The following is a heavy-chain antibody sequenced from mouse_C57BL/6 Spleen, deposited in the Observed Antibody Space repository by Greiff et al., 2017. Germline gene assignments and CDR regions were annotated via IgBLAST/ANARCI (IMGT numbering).Heavy chain of an antibody. V-gene: IGHV14-4*01. J-gene: IGHJ2*01. CDR1: GFNIKDDY. Sequence: VQLQQSGAELVRPGASVKLSCTASGFNIKDDYMHWVKQRPEQGLEWIGWIDPENGDTEYASKFQGKATITADTSSNTAYLQLSSLPSEDTAVCYGTTGGTTVVADYWGQGTTLTVSS. CDR3: TTGGTTVVADY. CDR2: IDPENGDT. D-gene: IGHD1-1*01.